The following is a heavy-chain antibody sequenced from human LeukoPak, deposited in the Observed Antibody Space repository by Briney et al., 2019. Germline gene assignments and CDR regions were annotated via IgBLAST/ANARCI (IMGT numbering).Heavy chain of an antibody. CDR3: ARGPPADYYDRSGFYPCFDY. V-gene: IGHV4-34*01. D-gene: IGHD3-22*01. J-gene: IGHJ4*02. CDR2: INHSGST. Sequence: SETLSLTCAVYGGSVSGYYWSWIRQPPGKGLEWIGEINHSGSTNYNPSLKSRVTISVDMSKDQFSLKLGSVSAADTAVYYCARGPPADYYDRSGFYPCFDYWGQGTLVTVSS. CDR1: GGSVSGYY.